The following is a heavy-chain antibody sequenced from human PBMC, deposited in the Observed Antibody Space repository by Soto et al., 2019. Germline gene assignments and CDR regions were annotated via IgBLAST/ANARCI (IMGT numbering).Heavy chain of an antibody. J-gene: IGHJ3*02. CDR3: ARVRDYIWVSYRSRDAFDI. CDR1: GYTFTSYA. V-gene: IGHV1-3*01. CDR2: INAGNGNT. Sequence: QVQLVQSGAEVKKPGASVKVSCKASGYTFTSYAMHWVRQAPGQRLEWMGWINAGNGNTKYSQKFKGRVTITRDTAASTAYMELSRLRSEDTAVYYCARVRDYIWVSYRSRDAFDIWGQGTMVTVSS. D-gene: IGHD3-16*02.